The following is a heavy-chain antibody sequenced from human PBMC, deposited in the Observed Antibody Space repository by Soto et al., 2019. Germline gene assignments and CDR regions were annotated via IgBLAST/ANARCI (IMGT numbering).Heavy chain of an antibody. CDR1: GATLSTHG. CDR2: TIPIIGTT. Sequence: QVQLVQSGAEVKKPGSSVKVSCKASGATLSTHGISWVRQAPGQGLEWMGGTIPIIGTTDYAEKFQGRVKITADEATTTSYMELSSLRRDDTAVYYCAAGDSSDTGDYWGQGTLVTVSS. J-gene: IGHJ4*02. D-gene: IGHD5-18*01. V-gene: IGHV1-69*01. CDR3: AAGDSSDTGDY.